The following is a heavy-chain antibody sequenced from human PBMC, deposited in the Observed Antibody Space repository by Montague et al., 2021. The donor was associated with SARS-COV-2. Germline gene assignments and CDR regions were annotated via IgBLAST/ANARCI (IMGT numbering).Heavy chain of an antibody. CDR3: AHLIRYYDIFTGIPFDD. J-gene: IGHJ4*02. CDR1: GFSLSTPTVG. Sequence: PALMKPTQTLTLTCTLSGFSLSTPTVGVAWIRQPPGKALEWLAVIYSNGDKRYSPSLQRRLTITKDTSRNQVVLSLTNVDPLDTATYYCAHLIRYYDIFTGIPFDDWGQGTQVTVSS. D-gene: IGHD3-9*01. CDR2: IYSNGDK. V-gene: IGHV2-5*01.